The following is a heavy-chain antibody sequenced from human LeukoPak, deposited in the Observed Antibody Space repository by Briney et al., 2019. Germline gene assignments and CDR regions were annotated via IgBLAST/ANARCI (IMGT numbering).Heavy chain of an antibody. CDR3: ARGPIQLWIHNAMDV. D-gene: IGHD1-1*01. CDR2: IRSKAYRGTT. CDR1: GFTFGDHA. V-gene: IGHV3-49*04. Sequence: GGSLRLSCTGSGFTFGDHAMSWVREAPGKGLEWVGFIRSKAYRGTTEYAASVKGRFTISRDDSASIAYLQMNSLKTEDTAVYYCARGPIQLWIHNAMDVWGQGTTVTVSS. J-gene: IGHJ6*02.